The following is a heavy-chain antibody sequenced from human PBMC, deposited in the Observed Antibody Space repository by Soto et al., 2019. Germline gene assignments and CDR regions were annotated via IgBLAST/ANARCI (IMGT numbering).Heavy chain of an antibody. V-gene: IGHV3-48*01. CDR1: GFTFSSYS. CDR2: ISSSSSTI. J-gene: IGHJ4*02. Sequence: PGGSLRLSCETSGFTFSSYSMNWVRQAPGKGLKRVSYISSSSSTIFYAVSVKGRFTISRDNAKNSLYLQMNSLRAEDTAVYYCARDYSSYGPFDYWGQGP. D-gene: IGHD5-18*01. CDR3: ARDYSSYGPFDY.